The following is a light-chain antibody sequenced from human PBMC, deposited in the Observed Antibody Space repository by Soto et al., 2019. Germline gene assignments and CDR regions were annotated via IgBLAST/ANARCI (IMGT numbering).Light chain of an antibody. CDR2: AAS. Sequence: DIQLTQSPSFLSPSIGESVTITCRASQVISTSLAWYQVKPGKAPKLLIYAASTLESGVPSRFSATVSGTEFSLTISSLQPDDFGSYYCQHMRTFGQGTKVDIK. J-gene: IGKJ1*01. CDR3: QHMRT. V-gene: IGKV1-9*01. CDR1: QVISTS.